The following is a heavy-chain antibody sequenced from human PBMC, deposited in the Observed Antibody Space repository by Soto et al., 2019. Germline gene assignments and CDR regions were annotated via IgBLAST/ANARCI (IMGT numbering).Heavy chain of an antibody. CDR3: SRADGSEVVVAATTRFDY. D-gene: IGHD2-15*01. Sequence: GASVQVSCQASGYTFTRYYMHWVRQAPGQGLEWMGIINPSGSNTSYAQKYQGRVTMTRDTSTSTVYIELSSLRSEDTAVYYCSRADGSEVVVAATTRFDYWGQGTLVTVSS. V-gene: IGHV1-46*01. CDR1: GYTFTRYY. J-gene: IGHJ4*02. CDR2: INPSGSNT.